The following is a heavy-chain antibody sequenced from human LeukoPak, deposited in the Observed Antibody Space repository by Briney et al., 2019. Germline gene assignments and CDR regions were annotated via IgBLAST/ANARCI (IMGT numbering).Heavy chain of an antibody. V-gene: IGHV3-23*01. CDR3: AKDTSIGRYCTNGVCSPFDY. Sequence: GGSLRLSCAASGFTVSSNYMSWVRQAPGKGLEWDSAISDTGATTYDADSVKGRFTISRDNSRSTLYLQMNSLRAEDTALYYCAKDTSIGRYCTNGVCSPFDYWGQGTLVTVSS. J-gene: IGHJ4*02. CDR2: ISDTGATT. D-gene: IGHD2-8*01. CDR1: GFTVSSNY.